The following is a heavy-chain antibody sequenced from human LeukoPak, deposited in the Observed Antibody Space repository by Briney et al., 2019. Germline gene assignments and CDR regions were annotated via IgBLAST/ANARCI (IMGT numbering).Heavy chain of an antibody. Sequence: SETLSLTCTVSGGSISSYYWSWIRQPPGKGLEWIGYIYYSGSTNYNPSLKSRVTISVDTSKNQFSLKLSSVTAADTAVYYCARSFPPAGFESEDIVVVPAAIWGHWYFDLWGRGTLVTVSS. D-gene: IGHD2-2*02. CDR1: GGSISSYY. V-gene: IGHV4-59*01. J-gene: IGHJ2*01. CDR3: ARSFPPAGFESEDIVVVPAAIWGHWYFDL. CDR2: IYYSGST.